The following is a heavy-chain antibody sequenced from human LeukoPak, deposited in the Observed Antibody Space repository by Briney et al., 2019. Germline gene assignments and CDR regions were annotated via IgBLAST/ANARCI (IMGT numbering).Heavy chain of an antibody. CDR1: GFTFSDYY. Sequence: GGSLRLSCAASGFTFSDYYMSWIRQAPGKGLEWVSYISSSGSTIDYADSVKGRFTISRDNAKNSLYLQMNSLRAEDTAVYYCARDPDNYYGSGSDGYFDYWGQGTLVTVSS. CDR3: ARDPDNYYGSGSDGYFDY. J-gene: IGHJ4*02. V-gene: IGHV3-11*01. CDR2: ISSSGSTI. D-gene: IGHD3-10*01.